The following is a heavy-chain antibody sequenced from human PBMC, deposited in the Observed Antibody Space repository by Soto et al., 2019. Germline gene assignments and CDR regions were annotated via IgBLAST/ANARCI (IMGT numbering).Heavy chain of an antibody. V-gene: IGHV1-46*01. CDR3: ARAREYSFGYNGCDP. Sequence: QVQLVQSGAEVKKPGASVNVSCKASGYPFTSYHMHWVRQAPGQGLEWMGLINPNDGRTRYAQKCEGRVTMTSDTSTTSGYMALRSLRSEDTAVYYCARAREYSFGYNGCDPWGPGTLVTVSS. CDR2: INPNDGRT. D-gene: IGHD5-18*01. CDR1: GYPFTSYH. J-gene: IGHJ5*02.